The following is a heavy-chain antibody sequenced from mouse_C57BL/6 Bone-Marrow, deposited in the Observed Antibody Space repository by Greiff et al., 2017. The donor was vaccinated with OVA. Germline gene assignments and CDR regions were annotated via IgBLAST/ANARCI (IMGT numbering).Heavy chain of an antibody. V-gene: IGHV1-69*01. J-gene: IGHJ3*01. CDR2: IDPSDSYT. D-gene: IGHD2-4*01. Sequence: QVQLQQPGAELVMPGASVKLSCKASGYTFTSYWMHWVKQRPGQGLEWIGEIDPSDSYTNYNQKFKGKSTLTVDKSSSTAYMQLSSLASEDSAVYYCASPGDYDWFAYWGQGTLVTVSA. CDR1: GYTFTSYW. CDR3: ASPGDYDWFAY.